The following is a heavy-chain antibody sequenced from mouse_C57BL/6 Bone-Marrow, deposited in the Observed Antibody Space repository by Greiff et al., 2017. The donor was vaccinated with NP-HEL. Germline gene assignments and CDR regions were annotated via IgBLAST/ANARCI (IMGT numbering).Heavy chain of an antibody. CDR3: ARSPNYYGSRRYFDY. D-gene: IGHD1-1*01. CDR2: IYPSDSET. V-gene: IGHV1-61*01. CDR1: GYTFTSYW. J-gene: IGHJ2*01. Sequence: VQLQQPGAELVRPGSSVKLSCKASGYTFTSYWLDWVKQRPGQGLEWIGNIYPSDSETHYNQKFKDKATLTVDKSSSTAYMQLSSLTSEDSAVYYCARSPNYYGSRRYFDYWGQGTTLTVSS.